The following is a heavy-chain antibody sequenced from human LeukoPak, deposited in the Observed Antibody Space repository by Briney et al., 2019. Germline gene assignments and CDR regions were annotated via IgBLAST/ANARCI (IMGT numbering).Heavy chain of an antibody. D-gene: IGHD3-22*01. CDR2: INPSGGST. V-gene: IGHV1-46*01. Sequence: ASVKVSCKASGYTFTSYYMHWVRQAPGQGLEWMGIINPSGGSTSYAQTFQGRVTMTRDTSTSTVYMELSSLRSEDTAVYYCARQLPTPQYYYDSSGYYPFDYWGQGTLVTVSS. CDR1: GYTFTSYY. J-gene: IGHJ4*02. CDR3: ARQLPTPQYYYDSSGYYPFDY.